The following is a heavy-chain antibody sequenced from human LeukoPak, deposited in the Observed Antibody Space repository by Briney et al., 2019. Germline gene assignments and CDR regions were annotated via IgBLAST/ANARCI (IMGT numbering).Heavy chain of an antibody. V-gene: IGHV3-73*01. J-gene: IGHJ4*02. CDR3: ARAGEFGELG. CDR1: GFTFSGSA. Sequence: GGSLRLSCAASGFTFSGSALHWVRQASGKGLEWVGRIRSTANGYATAYAASVKGRFTISRDDSKNTAYLQMDSLKTEDTAVYYCARAGEFGELGWGQGTLVTVSS. CDR2: IRSTANGYAT. D-gene: IGHD3-10*01.